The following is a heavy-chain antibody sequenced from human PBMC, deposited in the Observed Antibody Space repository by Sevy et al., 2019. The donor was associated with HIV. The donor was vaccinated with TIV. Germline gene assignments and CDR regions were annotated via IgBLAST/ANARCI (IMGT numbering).Heavy chain of an antibody. Sequence: ASVKVSCKASGYTFNTYGLSWVRQAPGQGLEWMGWISTYNGNTNYAQKFQGRVTMTTDTSTGTAYMELRSLRSDDTAVYYCARDRRSLVRGITYYFDHWGQRTLVTVSS. CDR3: ARDRRSLVRGITYYFDH. D-gene: IGHD3-10*01. J-gene: IGHJ4*02. V-gene: IGHV1-18*01. CDR1: GYTFNTYG. CDR2: ISTYNGNT.